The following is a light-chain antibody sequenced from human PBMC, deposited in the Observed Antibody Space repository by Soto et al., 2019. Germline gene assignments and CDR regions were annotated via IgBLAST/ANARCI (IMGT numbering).Light chain of an antibody. CDR2: GAS. CDR1: QSVSSN. Sequence: EIVMTQSPATLSASPGERATLSCRASQSVSSNLAWYQQKPGQAPRLLIYGASTRATGIPARFSGSGSGTEFSLTISSLQSEDFAVYHCQQYNNWPPDTFGQGTRLEIK. CDR3: QQYNNWPPDT. J-gene: IGKJ5*01. V-gene: IGKV3-15*01.